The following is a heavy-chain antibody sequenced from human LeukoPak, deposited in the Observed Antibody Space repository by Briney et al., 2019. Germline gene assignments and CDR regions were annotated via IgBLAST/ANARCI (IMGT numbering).Heavy chain of an antibody. J-gene: IGHJ4*02. CDR2: IRYDGSNK. CDR1: GFTFSSYG. CDR3: AKEAPRFSAATPGYFDY. D-gene: IGHD3-10*01. V-gene: IGHV3-30*02. Sequence: GGSLRLSCAASGFTFSSYGMHWVRLAPGKGLEWAAFIRYDGSNKYYADSVKGRFTISRDNSKNTLYLQMNSLRAEDTAVYYCAKEAPRFSAATPGYFDYWGQGTLVTVSS.